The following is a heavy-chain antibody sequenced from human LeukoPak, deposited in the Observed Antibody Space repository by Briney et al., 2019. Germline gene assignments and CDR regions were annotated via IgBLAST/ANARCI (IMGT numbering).Heavy chain of an antibody. Sequence: GGSLRLSCAPSGFTFSSYSMNWVRQAPGKGLEWVSSISSSSSSYIYYADSVKGRFAISRDYAKNLLYLQMNSLRIEDTAVYYCARDHGIPGSGSYRFDYWGHGTLVTVSS. CDR2: ISSSSSSYI. CDR1: GFTFSSYS. V-gene: IGHV3-21*06. D-gene: IGHD3-10*01. J-gene: IGHJ4*01. CDR3: ARDHGIPGSGSYRFDY.